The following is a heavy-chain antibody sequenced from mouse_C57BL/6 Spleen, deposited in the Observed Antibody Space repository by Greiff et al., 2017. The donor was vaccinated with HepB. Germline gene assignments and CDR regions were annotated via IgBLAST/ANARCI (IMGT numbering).Heavy chain of an antibody. Sequence: QVQLQQPGAELVKPGASVKLSCKASGYTFTSYWMHWVKQRPRRGLEWIGSIDPNSGGTKYNEKFKSKATLTVDKPSSTAYMQLSSLTSEDSAVYYCAREGSSGYGYAIDYWGQGTSVTVSS. J-gene: IGHJ4*01. CDR3: AREGSSGYGYAIDY. CDR2: IDPNSGGT. D-gene: IGHD3-2*02. CDR1: GYTFTSYW. V-gene: IGHV1-72*01.